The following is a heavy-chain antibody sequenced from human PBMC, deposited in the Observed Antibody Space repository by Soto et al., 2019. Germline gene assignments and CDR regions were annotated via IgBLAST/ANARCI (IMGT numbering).Heavy chain of an antibody. Sequence: SETLSLTCAVYGVSFSGYYWSWIRQPPGKGLEWIGEINHSGSTNYNPSLKSRVTISVDTSKNQFSLKLSSVTAADTAVYYCARGKGDDYIWGSYRYGYFDYWGQGTLVTVSS. V-gene: IGHV4-34*01. D-gene: IGHD3-16*02. CDR3: ARGKGDDYIWGSYRYGYFDY. CDR2: INHSGST. J-gene: IGHJ4*02. CDR1: GVSFSGYY.